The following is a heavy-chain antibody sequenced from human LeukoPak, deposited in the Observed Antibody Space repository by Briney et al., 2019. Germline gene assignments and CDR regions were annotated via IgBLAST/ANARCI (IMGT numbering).Heavy chain of an antibody. Sequence: GRSLRLSCAASGFTFSSYAMHWVRQAPGKGLEWVAVISYDGSNKYYADSVKGRFTISRDNSKNTLYLQMNSLRAEDTAVYYCAEGIAVAGTDYWGQGTLVTVSS. V-gene: IGHV3-30-3*02. CDR1: GFTFSSYA. CDR2: ISYDGSNK. D-gene: IGHD6-19*01. J-gene: IGHJ4*02. CDR3: AEGIAVAGTDY.